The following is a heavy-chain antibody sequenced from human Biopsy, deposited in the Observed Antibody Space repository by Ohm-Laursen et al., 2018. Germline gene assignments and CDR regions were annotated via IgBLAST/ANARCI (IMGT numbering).Heavy chain of an antibody. D-gene: IGHD3-10*01. V-gene: IGHV3-23*01. Sequence: SLRLSCSAPGFTFSGYAMSWVRQGPEKGLEWVSVVTCSGRSTFYTDSVKGRFTISRDNSKNTLYLQMNSLRVEDTAVYYCSKGRSGGTGHGNWFDPWGQGTLVNVSS. CDR3: SKGRSGGTGHGNWFDP. CDR1: GFTFSGYA. CDR2: VTCSGRST. J-gene: IGHJ5*02.